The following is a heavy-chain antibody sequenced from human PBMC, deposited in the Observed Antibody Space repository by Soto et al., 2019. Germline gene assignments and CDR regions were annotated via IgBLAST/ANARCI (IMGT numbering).Heavy chain of an antibody. V-gene: IGHV4-31*03. CDR1: GGSISSGGYY. D-gene: IGHD4-17*01. CDR3: ARDVMTTVTTGSRFDY. CDR2: IYYSGST. J-gene: IGHJ4*02. Sequence: QVQLQESGPGLVKPSQTLSLTCTVSGGSISSGGYYWSWIRQHPGKGLEWIGYIYYSGSTYYNPSLKSRVTISVDTSKNQSSLKLSSVTAADTAVYYCARDVMTTVTTGSRFDYWGQGTLVTVSS.